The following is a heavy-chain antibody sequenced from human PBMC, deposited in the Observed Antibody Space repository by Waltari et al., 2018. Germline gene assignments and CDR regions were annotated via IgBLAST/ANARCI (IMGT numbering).Heavy chain of an antibody. V-gene: IGHV4-34*01. CDR1: GGSFSGYS. J-gene: IGHJ5*02. D-gene: IGHD6-6*01. CDR3: ARRSGRIAARGYWFDP. Sequence: QVQLQQWGAGLLKPSETLSLTCAVYGGSFSGYSWRWIRQPPGKGLEWIGEINHSGSTNYNPSLKSRVTISVDTSKNQFSLKLSSVTAADTAVYYCARRSGRIAARGYWFDPWGQGTLVTVSS. CDR2: INHSGST.